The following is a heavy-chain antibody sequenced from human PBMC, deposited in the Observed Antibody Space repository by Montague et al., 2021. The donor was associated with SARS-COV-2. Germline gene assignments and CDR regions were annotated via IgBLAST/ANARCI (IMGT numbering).Heavy chain of an antibody. V-gene: IGHV4-4*07. Sequence: SESLSLTCTVSGGSISTYPWSWIRQPAGKALEWIGRIHSNGDTTYNPSPKSRVTMSVDTSKNQFSLKMTSVTAADTAMYYCARGSGHYYSPFDNWGQGNLVTGS. D-gene: IGHD2-15*01. J-gene: IGHJ4*02. CDR3: ARGSGHYYSPFDN. CDR1: GGSISTYP. CDR2: IHSNGDT.